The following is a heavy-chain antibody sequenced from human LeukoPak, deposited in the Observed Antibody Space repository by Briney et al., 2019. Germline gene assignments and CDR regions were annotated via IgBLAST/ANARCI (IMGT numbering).Heavy chain of an antibody. D-gene: IGHD3-9*01. CDR1: GYTFTSYY. Sequence: ASVKDSCKASGYTFTSYYMHWVRQAPGQGLEWMGTINPSGGSTSYAQKFQGRVTMTRDMSTSTVYMELSSLRSEDTAVYYCARGYDILTGYLPDDYWGQGTLVTVSS. CDR2: INPSGGST. V-gene: IGHV1-46*01. J-gene: IGHJ4*02. CDR3: ARGYDILTGYLPDDY.